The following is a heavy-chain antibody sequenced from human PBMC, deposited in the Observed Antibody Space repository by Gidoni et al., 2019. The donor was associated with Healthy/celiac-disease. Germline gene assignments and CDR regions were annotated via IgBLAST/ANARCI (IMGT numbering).Heavy chain of an antibody. CDR2: IYYSGST. CDR3: ARSEPYSGSYLRVYYFDY. CDR1: GGSISSSSYY. J-gene: IGHJ4*02. D-gene: IGHD1-26*01. Sequence: QLQLQESGPGLVKPSETLSLTCTVSGGSISSSSYYWGWIRQPPGKGLEWIGSIYYSGSTYYNPSLKSRVTISVDTSKNQFSLKLSSVTAADTAVYYCARSEPYSGSYLRVYYFDYWGQGTLVTVSS. V-gene: IGHV4-39*01.